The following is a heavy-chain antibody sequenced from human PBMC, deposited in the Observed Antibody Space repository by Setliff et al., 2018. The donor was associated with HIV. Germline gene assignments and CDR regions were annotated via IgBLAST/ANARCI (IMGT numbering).Heavy chain of an antibody. CDR2: INPRDGHT. Sequence: ASVKVSCKASGYTLTDHYIHWVRQAPGQGLEWMGRINPRDGHTNYAQKLQGRVTMTTDTSTNTVYMELRSLRSDDTAVYYCARYALCSDDCSDEGADIWGQGTLVTVSS. V-gene: IGHV1-46*01. CDR1: GYTLTDHY. CDR3: ARYALCSDDCSDEGADI. J-gene: IGHJ4*02. D-gene: IGHD2-21*01.